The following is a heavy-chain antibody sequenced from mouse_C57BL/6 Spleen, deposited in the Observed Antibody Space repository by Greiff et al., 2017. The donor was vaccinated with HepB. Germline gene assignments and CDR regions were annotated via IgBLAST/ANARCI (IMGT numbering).Heavy chain of an antibody. Sequence: QVQLQQSGAELAKPGASVKLSCKASGYTFTSYWMHWVKQRPGQGLEWIGYINPSSGYTKYNQKFKDKATLTADKSSSTAYMQLSSLTYEDSAVYYCARSGYYGSSYVYYYAMDYWGQGTSVTVSS. CDR1: GYTFTSYW. J-gene: IGHJ4*01. V-gene: IGHV1-7*01. D-gene: IGHD1-1*01. CDR3: ARSGYYGSSYVYYYAMDY. CDR2: INPSSGYT.